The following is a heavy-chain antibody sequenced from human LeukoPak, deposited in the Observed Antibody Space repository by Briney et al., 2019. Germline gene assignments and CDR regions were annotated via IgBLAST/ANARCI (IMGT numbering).Heavy chain of an antibody. J-gene: IGHJ4*02. Sequence: GGSLRLSCTASRFTFSSYAMSWVRQAPGKGLEWVSAISGSGDNTYYADSVKGRFTISRDNSKNTPYLQMIGLRAEDTAVYYCAKHGFSSGWPQVPSDHWGQGTLVTVSS. CDR1: RFTFSSYA. D-gene: IGHD6-19*01. CDR2: ISGSGDNT. CDR3: AKHGFSSGWPQVPSDH. V-gene: IGHV3-23*01.